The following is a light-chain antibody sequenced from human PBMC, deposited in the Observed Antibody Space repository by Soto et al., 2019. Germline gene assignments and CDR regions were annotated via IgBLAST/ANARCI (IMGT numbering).Light chain of an antibody. CDR1: QSVSSN. CDR2: GAS. V-gene: IGKV3-15*01. J-gene: IGKJ4*01. CDR3: QQYNNWPPLT. Sequence: EIVMTQSPATLSVSPGERATLSCRASQSVSSNLAWYQQKPGRAPRLLVYGASTRATGIPARFSGSGSGTEFTLTISSLQSEDFAAYYCQQYNNWPPLTFGGGTKVEIK.